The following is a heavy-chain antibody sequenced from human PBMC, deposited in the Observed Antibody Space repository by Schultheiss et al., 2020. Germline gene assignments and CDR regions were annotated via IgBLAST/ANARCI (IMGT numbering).Heavy chain of an antibody. V-gene: IGHV4-34*01. Sequence: GSLRLSCAVYGGSFSDYYWSWIRQPPGKGLEWIGEINHSGSTNYNPSLKSRVTISVDTSKNQFSLKLSSVTAADTAVYYCASQFTYCSGGSCYNLIGWFDPWGQGTLVTVSS. CDR2: INHSGST. D-gene: IGHD2-15*01. J-gene: IGHJ5*02. CDR3: ASQFTYCSGGSCYNLIGWFDP. CDR1: GGSFSDYY.